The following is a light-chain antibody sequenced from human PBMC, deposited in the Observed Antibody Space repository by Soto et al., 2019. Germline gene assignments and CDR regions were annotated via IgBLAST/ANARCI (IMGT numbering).Light chain of an antibody. CDR3: SSYTSSSTPVYV. V-gene: IGLV2-14*01. Sequence: QSALTQPASVSGSPRQSITISCTGSSSDVGGYNYVSWYQQHPGKAPKLMIYDVTNRPSGVSNRFSGSKSGNTASLTISGLQAEDEADYYCSSYTSSSTPVYVFGTGTKVTVL. CDR1: SSDVGGYNY. CDR2: DVT. J-gene: IGLJ1*01.